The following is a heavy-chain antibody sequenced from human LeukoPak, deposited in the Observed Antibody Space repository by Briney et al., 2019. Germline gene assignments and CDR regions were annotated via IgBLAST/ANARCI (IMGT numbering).Heavy chain of an antibody. V-gene: IGHV3-48*01. CDR2: ISSGGSTI. Sequence: GGSLRLSCAASGFTFSIYSMNWVRQGPGKGLEWVSYISSGGSTIYYADSVRGRFTVSRDNAKNSLYLEMNSLRAEDTAVYYCAKENGGYSYGDFDYWGQGTLVTVSS. D-gene: IGHD5-18*01. CDR1: GFTFSIYS. CDR3: AKENGGYSYGDFDY. J-gene: IGHJ4*02.